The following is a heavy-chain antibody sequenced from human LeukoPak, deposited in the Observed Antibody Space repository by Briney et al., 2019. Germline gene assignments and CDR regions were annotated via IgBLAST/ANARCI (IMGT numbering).Heavy chain of an antibody. CDR2: FYYSGST. CDR3: ARDRYSYGY. CDR1: GGSISSYY. D-gene: IGHD5-18*01. V-gene: IGHV4-59*01. Sequence: PSETLSLTCTVSGGSISSYYWSWIRQPPGRGLEWIGYFYYSGSTNYNPSLKSRVTISVDTSKNQFSLKLSSVTAADTAVYYCARDRYSYGYWGQGTLVTVSS. J-gene: IGHJ4*02.